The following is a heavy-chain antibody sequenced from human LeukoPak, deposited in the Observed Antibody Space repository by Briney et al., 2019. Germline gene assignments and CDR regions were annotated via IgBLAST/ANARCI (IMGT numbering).Heavy chain of an antibody. CDR2: INHSGST. CDR1: GGSFSGYY. CDR3: AREAPKGYSSSSGWFDP. Sequence: SETLSLTCAVYGGSFSGYYWSWIRQPPGKGLEWIGEINHSGSTNYNPSLKSRVTISVDTSKNQFPLKLSSVTAADTAVYYCAREAPKGYSSSSGWFDPWGQGTLVTVSS. J-gene: IGHJ5*02. D-gene: IGHD6-6*01. V-gene: IGHV4-34*01.